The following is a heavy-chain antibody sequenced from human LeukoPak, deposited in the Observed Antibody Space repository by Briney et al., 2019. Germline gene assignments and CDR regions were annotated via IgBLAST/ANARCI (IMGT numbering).Heavy chain of an antibody. D-gene: IGHD7-27*01. CDR3: ARESYWGSGLKGFDS. CDR2: ISRDSSNI. J-gene: IGHJ4*02. V-gene: IGHV3-48*02. Sequence: GGSLRLSCVASGFTFTGYSIDWVRQAPGKGLEWVSYISRDSSNIYYADSVKGRFTISRDNAKNSLYLQVNSLRDEDTAVYYCARESYWGSGLKGFDSWGQGTLVTVSS. CDR1: GFTFTGYS.